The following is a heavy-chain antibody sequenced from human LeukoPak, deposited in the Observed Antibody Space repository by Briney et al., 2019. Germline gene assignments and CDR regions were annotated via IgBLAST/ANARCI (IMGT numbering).Heavy chain of an antibody. D-gene: IGHD3-10*01. J-gene: IGHJ5*02. CDR2: IYHGGST. V-gene: IGHV4-59*12. CDR3: ARELWFANAPGSWLDP. Sequence: SETLSLTCTVSGGPISGYHWSWIRQPPGKGLEWIAYIYHGGSTDYNPSLKSRVAMSVDTSKNQFSLKLNSVTAADTAVYYCARELWFANAPGSWLDPWGQGTLVTVSS. CDR1: GGPISGYH.